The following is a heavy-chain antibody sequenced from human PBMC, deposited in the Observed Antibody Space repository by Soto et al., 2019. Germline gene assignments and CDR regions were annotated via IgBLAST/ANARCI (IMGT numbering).Heavy chain of an antibody. J-gene: IGHJ4*02. CDR2: IYYSGST. Sequence: PSETLSLTCTVSGGSVSSGSYYWIWIRQPPGKGLEWIGYIYYSGSTNYNPSLKSRVTISVDTSKNQFSLKLSSVTAADTAVYDCARREPGTSLDYWGKGTLVTFAS. V-gene: IGHV4-61*01. CDR1: GGSVSSGSYY. CDR3: ARREPGTSLDY. D-gene: IGHD1-1*01.